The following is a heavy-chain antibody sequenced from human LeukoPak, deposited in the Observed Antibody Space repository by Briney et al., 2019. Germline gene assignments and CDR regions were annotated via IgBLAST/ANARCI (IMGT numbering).Heavy chain of an antibody. CDR1: GYTFTNYD. CDR2: INPNNGGT. Sequence: ASVKVSCKASGYTFTNYDINWVRQATGQGLEWLGWINPNNGGTLYAQKFQGGVTMTRDTSISAVYMELNRLTADDTAVYYCARGVATAGAKFFDYWGQGTLVTVSS. J-gene: IGHJ4*02. D-gene: IGHD6-13*01. V-gene: IGHV1-2*02. CDR3: ARGVATAGAKFFDY.